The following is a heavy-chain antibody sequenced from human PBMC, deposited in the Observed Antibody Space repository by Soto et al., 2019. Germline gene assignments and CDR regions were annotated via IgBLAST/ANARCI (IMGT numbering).Heavy chain of an antibody. CDR1: GYTFTSYG. V-gene: IGHV1-18*01. J-gene: IGHJ4*02. D-gene: IGHD3-3*01. CDR2: ISAYNGNT. Sequence: ASVKVSCKASGYTFTSYGISWVRQAPGQGLEWMGWISAYNGNTNYAQKLQGRVTMTTDTSTSTAYMELRSLRSDDTAVYYCARIYDFWSGYYSLVYCGQGTLVTVSS. CDR3: ARIYDFWSGYYSLVY.